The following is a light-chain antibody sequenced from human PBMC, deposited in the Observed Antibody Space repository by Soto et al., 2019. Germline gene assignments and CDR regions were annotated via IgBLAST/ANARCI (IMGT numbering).Light chain of an antibody. Sequence: QSVLTQPPSVSGAPGQRVTISCTGSSSNIGAGYDVHWYQQLPGTAPKLLIYGNSNRPSGVPDRLSGSKSGTSASLAITGLQAEDEADYYCQSYDSSLSGWVFAGGTKLTVL. CDR3: QSYDSSLSGWV. CDR2: GNS. J-gene: IGLJ3*02. V-gene: IGLV1-40*01. CDR1: SSNIGAGYD.